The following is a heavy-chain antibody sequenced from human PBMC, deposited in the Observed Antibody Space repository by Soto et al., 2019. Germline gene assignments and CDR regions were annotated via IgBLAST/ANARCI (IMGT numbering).Heavy chain of an antibody. J-gene: IGHJ6*02. V-gene: IGHV1-58*01. CDR1: GYTFTSSA. Sequence: ASVKVSCKASGYTFTSSAVQWVRQARGQRLEWMGWIVVGSGNTNYAQKFQERVTITRDMSTSTAYMELSSLRSEDTAVYYCAAESFYYGMDVWGQGITVTVSS. CDR3: AAESFYYGMDV. CDR2: IVVGSGNT.